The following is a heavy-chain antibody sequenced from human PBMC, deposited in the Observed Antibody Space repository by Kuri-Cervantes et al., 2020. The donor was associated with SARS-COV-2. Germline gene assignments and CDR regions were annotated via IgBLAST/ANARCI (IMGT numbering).Heavy chain of an antibody. V-gene: IGHV4-39*01. D-gene: IGHD1-1*01. CDR3: ARSPLWRFPSVYYFDY. CDR2: IYYSGST. CDR1: GGSISSSSCY. J-gene: IGHJ4*02. Sequence: ESLKISCTVSGGSISSSSCYWGWIRQPPGKGLEWIGSIYYSGSTYYNPSLKSRVTISVDTSKNQFSLKLSSVTAADTAVYYCARSPLWRFPSVYYFDYWGQGTLVTVSS.